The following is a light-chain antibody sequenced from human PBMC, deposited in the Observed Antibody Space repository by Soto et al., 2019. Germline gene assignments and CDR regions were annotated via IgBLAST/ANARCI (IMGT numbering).Light chain of an antibody. CDR1: EILVHSDGNTY. J-gene: IGKJ1*01. CDR2: KVS. Sequence: VVMTHSPLLLHATLVRPASISFLSSEILVHSDGNTYLNWFQQRPGQSPRRMIYKVSNRDSGVTDRFSGSGSGTDFTLKISRVEAEDVGVYYCLKGIHWQWTLGNGNQGDLK. V-gene: IGKV2-30*02. CDR3: LKGIHWQWT.